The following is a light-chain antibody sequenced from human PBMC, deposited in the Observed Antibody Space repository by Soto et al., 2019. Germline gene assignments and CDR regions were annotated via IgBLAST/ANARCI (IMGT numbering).Light chain of an antibody. CDR2: EGS. Sequence: QSVLTQPASVSGSPGQSITISCTGTSSDVGSYNLVSWYQQHPGKAPKLMIYEGSKRPSGVSNRFSGSKSGNTASLTISGLQAEDEADYYCCSYAGIGTYVFGTGTKLTVL. V-gene: IGLV2-23*01. CDR3: CSYAGIGTYV. J-gene: IGLJ1*01. CDR1: SSDVGSYNL.